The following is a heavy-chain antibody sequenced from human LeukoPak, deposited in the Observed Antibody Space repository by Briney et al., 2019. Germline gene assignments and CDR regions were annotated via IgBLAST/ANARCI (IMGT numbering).Heavy chain of an antibody. D-gene: IGHD3-16*02. Sequence: SVKVSCKASGGTFSRYAISWVRQAPGQGLEWMGGIIPIFGTANYAQKFQGRVTITTDESTSTAYMELSSLRSEDTAVYYCARSGGDDYVWGSYPLNWFDPWGQGTLVTVSS. CDR1: GGTFSRYA. V-gene: IGHV1-69*05. CDR3: ARSGGDDYVWGSYPLNWFDP. CDR2: IIPIFGTA. J-gene: IGHJ5*02.